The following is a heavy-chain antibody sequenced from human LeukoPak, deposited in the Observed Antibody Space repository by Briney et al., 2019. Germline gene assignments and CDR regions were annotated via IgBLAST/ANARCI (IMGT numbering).Heavy chain of an antibody. Sequence: PSETLSLTCAVYGESLSGYYWTWIRQPPGKGLEWIGEINHSGNTNYNPPLKSRVTISVDTSKNQFSLKLTSVTAADTAVYYCARGQWLDNSWGQGTLVTVSS. D-gene: IGHD6-19*01. CDR1: GESLSGYY. J-gene: IGHJ4*02. V-gene: IGHV4-34*01. CDR3: ARGQWLDNS. CDR2: INHSGNT.